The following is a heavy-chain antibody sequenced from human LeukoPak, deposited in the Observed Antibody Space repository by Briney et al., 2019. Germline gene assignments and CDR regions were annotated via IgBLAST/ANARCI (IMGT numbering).Heavy chain of an antibody. D-gene: IGHD2-21*02. CDR1: GFTFSNYA. CDR3: AKMNVVVTAIIDY. V-gene: IGHV3-23*01. J-gene: IGHJ4*02. Sequence: GGSLRLSCAASGFTFSNYAMTWVRQALGKGLEWVSGVSSSGGSTYYADSVKGRFTISRDNSKNTLYLQMNSLRAEDTAVYFCAKMNVVVTAIIDYWGQGTLVTVSS. CDR2: VSSSGGST.